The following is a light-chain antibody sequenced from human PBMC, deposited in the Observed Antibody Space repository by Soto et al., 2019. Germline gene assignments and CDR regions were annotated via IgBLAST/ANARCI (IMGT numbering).Light chain of an antibody. CDR1: QSISSW. V-gene: IGKV1-5*03. CDR2: KAS. Sequence: DIQMTQSPSTLSASVGDRVTITCRASQSISSWLAWYQQKPGKAPNLLIYKASSLESGVASRFSGSGSGTEFTLTISNLQPDDFATYYCQQYNSYPLTFGGGAKVEIK. J-gene: IGKJ4*01. CDR3: QQYNSYPLT.